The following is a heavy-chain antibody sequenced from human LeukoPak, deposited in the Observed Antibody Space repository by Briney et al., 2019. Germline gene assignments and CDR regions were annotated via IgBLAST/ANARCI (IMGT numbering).Heavy chain of an antibody. CDR3: ARDRDYYKSGSHASTLDY. CDR2: IYHRGRT. J-gene: IGHJ4*02. CDR1: GDSISSNSDY. Sequence: SETLSLTCSVSGDSISSNSDYWGWIRQPSGKGLEWIGNIYHRGRTNYNPSLKSRVTISADTSKNQFSLKLSSVTAADTAVYYCARDRDYYKSGSHASTLDYWGQGSLVTVSS. V-gene: IGHV4-39*07. D-gene: IGHD3-10*01.